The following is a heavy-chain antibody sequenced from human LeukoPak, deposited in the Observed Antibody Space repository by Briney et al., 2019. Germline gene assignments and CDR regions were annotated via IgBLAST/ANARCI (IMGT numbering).Heavy chain of an antibody. J-gene: IGHJ2*01. V-gene: IGHV4-4*07. D-gene: IGHD6-13*01. Sequence: SETLSLTCTVSGGSISSYYWSWIRQPAGKGLEWIGRIYTSGSTNYNPSLKSRVTMSVDTSKNQFSLKLSSVTAADTAVYYCARGPISIAAAGYWYFDLWGRGTLVTVSS. CDR3: ARGPISIAAAGYWYFDL. CDR1: GGSISSYY. CDR2: IYTSGST.